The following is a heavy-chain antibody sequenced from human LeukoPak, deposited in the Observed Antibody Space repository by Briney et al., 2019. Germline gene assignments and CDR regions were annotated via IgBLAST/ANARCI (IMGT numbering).Heavy chain of an antibody. D-gene: IGHD6-19*01. Sequence: PSETLSLTCTVSGGSISSSSYYWGWIRQPPGKGLEWIGSIYYSGSTYYNPSLKSRVTISVDTSKNQFSLKLSSVTAADTAVYYCARTVAVAGRRDFDCWGEGTLVTVSS. CDR2: IYYSGST. V-gene: IGHV4-39*01. CDR3: ARTVAVAGRRDFDC. CDR1: GGSISSSSYY. J-gene: IGHJ4*02.